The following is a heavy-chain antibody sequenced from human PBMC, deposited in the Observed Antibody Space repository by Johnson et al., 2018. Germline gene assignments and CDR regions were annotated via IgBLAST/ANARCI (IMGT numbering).Heavy chain of an antibody. J-gene: IGHJ5*02. D-gene: IGHD5-18*01. CDR2: LYSGGST. V-gene: IGHV3-53*01. Sequence: VQLVESGGGVVQPGRSLRLSCAASGFTVSSNYMSWVRQAPGKGLEWVTVLYSGGSTYYADSVKGRFTISRDNSTNTLYLQMNSRRAEETAVYYCAREIYRYGLGYWVDPWGPGTLVTVSS. CDR1: GFTVSSNY. CDR3: AREIYRYGLGYWVDP.